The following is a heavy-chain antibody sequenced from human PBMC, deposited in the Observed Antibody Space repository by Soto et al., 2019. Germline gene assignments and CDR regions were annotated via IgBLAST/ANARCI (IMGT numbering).Heavy chain of an antibody. J-gene: IGHJ4*02. CDR3: AREGSSGLFAF. D-gene: IGHD6-25*01. CDR1: GFTFSSYG. V-gene: IGHV3-30*03. CDR2: ISYDGSNK. Sequence: GGSLRLSCAASGFTFSSYGMHWVRQAPGKGLEWVAVISYDGSNKYYADSVKGRFTISRDNAENSLHLQLSSLGADDTAVYYCAREGSSGLFAFWGQGA.